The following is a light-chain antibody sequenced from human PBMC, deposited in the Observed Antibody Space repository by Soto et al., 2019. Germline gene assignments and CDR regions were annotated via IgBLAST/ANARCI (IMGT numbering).Light chain of an antibody. Sequence: DIVMPQSPATLSASPGEGATLSSRASQSVSIDLAWYQQKPGQAPRLLIYDASTRATGVPARFRGSGSGTDFTLTISSLQSEDFVVYYCQQYKRWPETFGQGTKVDIK. CDR2: DAS. J-gene: IGKJ1*01. CDR1: QSVSID. CDR3: QQYKRWPET. V-gene: IGKV3-15*01.